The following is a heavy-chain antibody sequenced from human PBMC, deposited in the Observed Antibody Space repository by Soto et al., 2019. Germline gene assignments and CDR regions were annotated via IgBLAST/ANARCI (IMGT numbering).Heavy chain of an antibody. V-gene: IGHV3-33*01. CDR3: ARDDAFGNEYGFDI. CDR1: GFPFSTYG. D-gene: IGHD1-1*01. J-gene: IGHJ3*02. CDR2: IVSDGSAK. Sequence: QVQLVESGGGVVQPGTSLRLSCAVSGFPFSTYGFHWVRQPPGKGLEWVAVIVSDGSAKYHADSVEGRFTISRDNSKDTLYLQMNSLRAEDTAVYYCARDDAFGNEYGFDIWGQGTMVTVSS.